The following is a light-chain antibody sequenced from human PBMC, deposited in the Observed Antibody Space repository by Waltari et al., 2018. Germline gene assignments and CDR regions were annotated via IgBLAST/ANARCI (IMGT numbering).Light chain of an antibody. CDR2: GAS. CDR1: QSLNNN. J-gene: IGKJ1*01. Sequence: EIVMTQSPATLSVSPGERATLSCRASQSLNNNLAWYQQTPGQTPRLLIYGASTRATGVPARFSGSGSGTEFTLTISSLQSEDSAVYYCQQYNNWPPWTFGQGTKVEIK. CDR3: QQYNNWPPWT. V-gene: IGKV3-15*01.